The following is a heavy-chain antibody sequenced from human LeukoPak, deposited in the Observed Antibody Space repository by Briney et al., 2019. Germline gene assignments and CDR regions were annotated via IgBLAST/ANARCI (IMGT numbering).Heavy chain of an antibody. CDR1: GFTVRDNY. CDR3: AKDKAANFDY. J-gene: IGHJ4*02. CDR2: ISGSGGST. Sequence: QPGGSLRLSCAAPGFTVRDNYMSWVRQAPGKGLEWVSAISGSGGSTYYADSVKGRFTISRDNSKNTLYLQMNSLRAEDTAVYYCAKDKAANFDYRGQGTLVTVSS. V-gene: IGHV3-23*01. D-gene: IGHD2-15*01.